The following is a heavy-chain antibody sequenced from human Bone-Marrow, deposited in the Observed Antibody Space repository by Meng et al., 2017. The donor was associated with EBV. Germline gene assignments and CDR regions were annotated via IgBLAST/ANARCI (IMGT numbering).Heavy chain of an antibody. Sequence: QLQESGPGLVKPSETLSLTCTVSGVSLTSDSYLWDGIRQPPGKGLEWIGRIHYNGSTQYNPFFKSRVTISEDTSKNQFSLRLNSVTAADTAVYFCARGRSLFDYWGQGILVTVSS. J-gene: IGHJ4*02. CDR2: IHYNGST. CDR1: GVSLTSDSYL. V-gene: IGHV4-39*07. CDR3: ARGRSLFDY.